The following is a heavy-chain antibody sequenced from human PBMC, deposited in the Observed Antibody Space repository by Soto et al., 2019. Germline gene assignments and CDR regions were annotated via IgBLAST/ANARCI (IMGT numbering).Heavy chain of an antibody. CDR3: ARGYYDFWSAYYYGMDV. J-gene: IGHJ6*02. CDR2: INAGNGNT. D-gene: IGHD3-3*01. V-gene: IGHV1-3*01. CDR1: GYTFTSYA. Sequence: VASVKVSCKAPGYTFTSYAMHWVRQAPGQRLEWMGWINAGNGNTKYSQKFQGRVTITRDTSASTAYMELSSLRSEDTAVYYCARGYYDFWSAYYYGMDVWGQGTTVTVSS.